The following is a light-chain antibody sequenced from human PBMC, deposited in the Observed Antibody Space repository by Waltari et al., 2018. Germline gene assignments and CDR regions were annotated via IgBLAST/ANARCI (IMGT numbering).Light chain of an antibody. Sequence: EIVLTQSPATLSLSPGDRATLSCRASQNIINFLAWYQQKPGQAPRLLIFDASKRATGIPARFSGSGSGTDFTLTISSLEPEDFAVYYCHQRRNWPETFGQGTKVEIK. CDR2: DAS. J-gene: IGKJ1*01. CDR3: HQRRNWPET. V-gene: IGKV3-11*01. CDR1: QNIINF.